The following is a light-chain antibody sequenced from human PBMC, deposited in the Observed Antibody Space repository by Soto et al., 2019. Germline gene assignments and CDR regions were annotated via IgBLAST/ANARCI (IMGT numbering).Light chain of an antibody. CDR2: AAS. CDR1: DNIAKY. Sequence: DIQTTQSPSSLSASVGDSVTITCRTSDNIAKYLNWYQQKPGQVPKLLIVAASNLRSGVPPRFSGSGSGTEFTLTIKNLQPEDFGSYYCQQSYSVPPWTFGQGTKVEF. CDR3: QQSYSVPPWT. V-gene: IGKV1-39*01. J-gene: IGKJ1*01.